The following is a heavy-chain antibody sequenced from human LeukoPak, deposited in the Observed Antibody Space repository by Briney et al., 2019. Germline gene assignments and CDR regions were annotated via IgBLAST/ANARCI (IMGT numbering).Heavy chain of an antibody. CDR3: AKAVYSSSWDWSYYFDY. CDR1: GFTLDDYA. D-gene: IGHD6-13*01. CDR2: ISWNSGSI. Sequence: GGSLRLSCAASGFTLDDYAMHWVRQAPGKGLEWVSGISWNSGSIGYADSVKGRFTISRDNAKNSLYLQMNSLRAEDTALYYCAKAVYSSSWDWSYYFDYWGQGTLVTVSS. J-gene: IGHJ4*02. V-gene: IGHV3-9*01.